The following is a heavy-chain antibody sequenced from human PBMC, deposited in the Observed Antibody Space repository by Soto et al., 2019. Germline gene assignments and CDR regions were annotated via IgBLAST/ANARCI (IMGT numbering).Heavy chain of an antibody. CDR3: ARVVSITYSKDGWFDP. D-gene: IGHD4-4*01. Sequence: GGSLRLSCAASGFTFSSYWMSWVRQAPGKGLEWVANIKQDGSEKYYVDSVKGRFTISRDNAKNSLYLQMNSLRAEDTAVYYCARVVSITYSKDGWFDPWGQGTLVTVSS. CDR1: GFTFSSYW. CDR2: IKQDGSEK. V-gene: IGHV3-7*01. J-gene: IGHJ5*02.